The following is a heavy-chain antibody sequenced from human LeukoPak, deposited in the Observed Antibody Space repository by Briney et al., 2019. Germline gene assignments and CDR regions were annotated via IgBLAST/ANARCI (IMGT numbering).Heavy chain of an antibody. V-gene: IGHV4-34*01. CDR2: INHSGST. Sequence: SETLSLTCAVYGGSFSGYYWSWIRQPPGKGLEWIGEINHSGSTNYNPSLKSRVTISVDTSKNQFSLQLKSVTPEDTAVYYCARSQTGGTFDYWGQGALVTVSS. J-gene: IGHJ4*02. D-gene: IGHD1-26*01. CDR1: GGSFSGYY. CDR3: ARSQTGGTFDY.